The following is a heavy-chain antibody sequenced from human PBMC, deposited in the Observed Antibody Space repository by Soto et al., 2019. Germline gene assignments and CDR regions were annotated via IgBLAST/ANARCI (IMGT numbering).Heavy chain of an antibody. CDR2: IYHSGST. CDR3: ARGIVGATYFDY. J-gene: IGHJ4*02. D-gene: IGHD1-26*01. CDR1: GGSISSGGYS. Sequence: SETLSLTCAVSGGSISSGGYSWSWIRQPPGKGLEWIGYIYHSGSTYYNPSLKSRVTISVDRSKNQFSLKLSSVTAADTAVYYCARGIVGATYFDYWGRGTLVTVSS. V-gene: IGHV4-30-2*01.